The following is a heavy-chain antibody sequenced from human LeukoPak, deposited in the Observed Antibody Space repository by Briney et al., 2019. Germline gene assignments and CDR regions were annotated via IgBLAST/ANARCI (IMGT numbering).Heavy chain of an antibody. J-gene: IGHJ5*02. CDR2: IYHSGST. V-gene: IGHV4-4*02. CDR1: GGSLSSSCW. Sequence: SGSLSLTCAVSGGSLSSSCWWCWGRLPPGKGGGGVGAIYHSGSTNYNPSLKSRITISVDKSKNQFSLKLSSVTAADTAVYYCARRWGSSWSLNWFDPWGPGTLVTVSS. CDR3: ARRWGSSWSLNWFDP. D-gene: IGHD6-13*01.